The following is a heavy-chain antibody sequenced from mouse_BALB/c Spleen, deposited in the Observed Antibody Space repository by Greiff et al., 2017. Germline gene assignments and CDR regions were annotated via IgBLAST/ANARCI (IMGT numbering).Heavy chain of an antibody. CDR2: IYPGDGDT. CDR1: GYTFTSYW. Sequence: QVQLKQSGAELARPGASVKLSCKASGYTFTSYWMQWVKQRPGQGLEWIGAIYPGDGDTRYTQKFKGKATLTADKSSSTAYMQLSSLASEDSAVYYCAREAYGNYVAYWGQGTLVTVSA. V-gene: IGHV1-87*01. J-gene: IGHJ3*01. CDR3: AREAYGNYVAY. D-gene: IGHD2-1*01.